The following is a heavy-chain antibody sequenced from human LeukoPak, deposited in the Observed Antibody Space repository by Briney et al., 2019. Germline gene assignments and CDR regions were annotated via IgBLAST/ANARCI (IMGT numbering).Heavy chain of an antibody. CDR2: IYYSGST. Sequence: SETLSLTCSVSGGSISSSSYYWGWIRQPPGKGQEWNGSIYYSGSTYYNPSLKSRVSISVDTSKNQFSLKLSSVTAADTAVYYCARLTGGSYYWGRTERVVENAFDIWGQGTMVTVSS. CDR3: ARLTGGSYYWGRTERVVENAFDI. V-gene: IGHV4-39*01. CDR1: GGSISSSSYY. J-gene: IGHJ3*02. D-gene: IGHD1-26*01.